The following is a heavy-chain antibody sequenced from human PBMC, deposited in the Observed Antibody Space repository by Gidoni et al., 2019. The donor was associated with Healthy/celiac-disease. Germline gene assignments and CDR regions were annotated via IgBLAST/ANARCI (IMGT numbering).Heavy chain of an antibody. CDR1: GGSFSGYY. D-gene: IGHD2-2*01. Sequence: QVQLQQWGAGLLKPSETLSLTCAVYGGSFSGYYWSWIRQPPGKGLEWIGEINHRGSTNYNPSLKSRVTISVDTSKNQFSLKLSSVTAADTAVYYCARGPRGVVVPAAKNWFDPWGQGTLVTVSS. CDR2: INHRGST. J-gene: IGHJ5*02. CDR3: ARGPRGVVVPAAKNWFDP. V-gene: IGHV4-34*01.